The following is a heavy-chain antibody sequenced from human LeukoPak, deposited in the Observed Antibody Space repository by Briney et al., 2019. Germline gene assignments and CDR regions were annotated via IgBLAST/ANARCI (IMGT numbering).Heavy chain of an antibody. CDR2: ISAGGGST. V-gene: IGHV3-23*01. Sequence: GGSLRLSCAASGFTFSNYAMSWVRQAPGKGLEWVSAISAGGGSTYYADSVKGRFTISGDNSKNTLYLQMNSLRAENTAVYYCAKRGMTGTKEFDYWGQGTLVTVSS. J-gene: IGHJ4*02. CDR1: GFTFSNYA. D-gene: IGHD1-7*01. CDR3: AKRGMTGTKEFDY.